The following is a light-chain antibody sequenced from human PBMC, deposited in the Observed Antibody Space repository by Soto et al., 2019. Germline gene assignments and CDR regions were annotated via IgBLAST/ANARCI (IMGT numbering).Light chain of an antibody. J-gene: IGKJ3*01. V-gene: IGKV1-27*01. CDR3: QKHNSAPPVT. CDR2: AAS. CDR1: QGMNNY. Sequence: DIQMTQSPSSLSASVGHRVTITCRASQGMNNYLAWYQQKPGKAPKLLIYAASTLQSGVPSRFSGSGSGTDFTLTISSLQPEDVATYYCQKHNSAPPVTFGPGTKVGV.